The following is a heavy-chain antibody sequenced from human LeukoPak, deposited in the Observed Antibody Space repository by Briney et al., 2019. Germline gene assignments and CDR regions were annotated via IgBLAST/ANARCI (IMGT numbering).Heavy chain of an antibody. Sequence: PSETLSLTCAVYGGSFSGYYWSWIRQPPGKGLEWIGEINHSGSTNYNPSLKSRVTISVDTSKNQFSLKLSSVTAADTAVYYCARGDSTVTHLYYFDYWGQGTLVTVSS. CDR2: INHSGST. CDR3: ARGDSTVTHLYYFDY. D-gene: IGHD4-17*01. J-gene: IGHJ4*02. V-gene: IGHV4-34*01. CDR1: GGSFSGYY.